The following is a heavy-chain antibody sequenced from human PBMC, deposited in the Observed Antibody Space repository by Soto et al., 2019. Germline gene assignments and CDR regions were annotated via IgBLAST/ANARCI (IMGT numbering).Heavy chain of an antibody. V-gene: IGHV1-46*01. Sequence: ASVKVSCKASGYTFTSYYMHWVRQAPGQRLEWMGIINPSGGSTSYAQKFQGRVTMTRDTSTSTVYMELSSLRSEDTAVYYCARDQVVVVPAAADYYYGMDVWGQGTTVTVSS. CDR2: INPSGGST. J-gene: IGHJ6*02. D-gene: IGHD2-2*01. CDR1: GYTFTSYY. CDR3: ARDQVVVVPAAADYYYGMDV.